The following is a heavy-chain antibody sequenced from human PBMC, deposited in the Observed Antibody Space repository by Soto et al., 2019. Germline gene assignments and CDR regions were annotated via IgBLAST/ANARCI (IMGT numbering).Heavy chain of an antibody. J-gene: IGHJ4*02. Sequence: QVQLVQSGAEVKKPGSSVRVSCKASGGTFSSYPIGWVRQAPGQGLEWMGLIIPIFGTTNYAQRFQGRVTINADESTSTAYMELSSLRYEDTAVYFCARPRTTATTKGYDYWGQGTLVTVSS. CDR3: ARPRTTATTKGYDY. V-gene: IGHV1-69*01. CDR1: GGTFSSYP. CDR2: IIPIFGTT. D-gene: IGHD1-1*01.